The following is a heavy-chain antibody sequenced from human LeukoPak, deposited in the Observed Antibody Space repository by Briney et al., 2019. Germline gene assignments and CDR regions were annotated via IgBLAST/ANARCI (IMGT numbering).Heavy chain of an antibody. CDR2: ISDDGRSK. Sequence: PGGSLRPSCAASGFSFISYGMHWVRQAPGKGLEWVGVISDDGRSKDYADSVKGRFTISRDNSKDTLYLQTNSLRDEDTAVYYCAKRPSDYGDYVSYFDYWGQGTLVTVSS. CDR1: GFSFISYG. J-gene: IGHJ4*02. D-gene: IGHD4-17*01. V-gene: IGHV3-30*18. CDR3: AKRPSDYGDYVSYFDY.